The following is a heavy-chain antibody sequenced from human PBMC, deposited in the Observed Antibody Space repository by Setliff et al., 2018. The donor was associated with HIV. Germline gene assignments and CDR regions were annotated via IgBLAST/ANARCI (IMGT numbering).Heavy chain of an antibody. D-gene: IGHD3-3*01. CDR2: ISAHNGNT. CDR1: GYTFTSYG. V-gene: IGHV1-18*01. J-gene: IGHJ4*02. Sequence: RASVKVSCKASGYTFTSYGISWVRQAPGQGLEWMGWISAHNGNTKYAQKLQGRITMTTDTSTSTAYMELRGLISDDTAVYFCARAPRIFPEFNNPHPHFDHWGQGTLVTVSS. CDR3: ARAPRIFPEFNNPHPHFDH.